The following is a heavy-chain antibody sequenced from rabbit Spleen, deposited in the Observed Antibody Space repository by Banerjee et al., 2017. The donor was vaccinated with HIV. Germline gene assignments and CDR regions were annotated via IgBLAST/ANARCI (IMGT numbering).Heavy chain of an antibody. J-gene: IGHJ4*01. V-gene: IGHV1S45*01. CDR1: GFSFSSRYC. D-gene: IGHD8-1*01. Sequence: QEQLVESGGGLVQPEGSLTLTCTASGFSFSSRYCVCWVRQAPGKGLEWIACIYAGSSDSTYYASWVNGRFSISREDAQNTVFLQMTSLTAADTATYFCARDGAGGSYFALWGPGTLVTVS. CDR3: ARDGAGGSYFAL. CDR2: IYAGSSDST.